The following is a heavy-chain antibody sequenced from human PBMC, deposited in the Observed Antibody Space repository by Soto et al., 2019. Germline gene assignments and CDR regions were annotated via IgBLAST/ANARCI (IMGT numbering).Heavy chain of an antibody. D-gene: IGHD3-10*01. CDR2: FNPILSFS. J-gene: IGHJ4*02. V-gene: IGHV1-69*02. CDR3: ATSFGSGSRAFDY. CDR1: GDTFNFYT. Sequence: QVQLVQSGAEVKKPGSSVKVSCKASGDTFNFYTINWVRQAPGLGLEWMGRFNPILSFSNSALKFQGRVTLTADKSKRTDYMVLSSLRSEDKAIYYCATSFGSGSRAFDYWGQGALVTVSS.